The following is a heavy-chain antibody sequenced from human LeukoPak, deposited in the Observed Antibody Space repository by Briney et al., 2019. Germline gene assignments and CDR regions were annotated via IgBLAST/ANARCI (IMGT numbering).Heavy chain of an antibody. V-gene: IGHV1-2*02. CDR2: INPNSGGT. J-gene: IGHJ4*02. CDR3: ARGCRRWLQSSDYYFDY. Sequence: GASVKVSCKASGYTLTGYYMHWVRQAPGQGLEWMGWINPNSGGTNYAQKFQGRVTMTRDTSISTAYMELSRLRSDDTAVYYCARGCRRWLQSSDYYFDYWGQGTLVTVSS. CDR1: GYTLTGYY. D-gene: IGHD5-24*01.